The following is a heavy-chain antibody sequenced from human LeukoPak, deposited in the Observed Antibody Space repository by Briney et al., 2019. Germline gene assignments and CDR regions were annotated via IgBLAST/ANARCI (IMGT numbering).Heavy chain of an antibody. J-gene: IGHJ4*02. V-gene: IGHV1-58*01. CDR3: AAELRNSGSYFNFDY. Sequence: SVKVSCKASGFTFTSSAVQWVRQARGQRLEWIGRIVVGSGNTNYAQKFQERVTITRDMSTSTAYMELSSLRSEDTAVYYCAAELRNSGSYFNFDYWGQGTLVTVSS. CDR2: IVVGSGNT. D-gene: IGHD1-26*01. CDR1: GFTFTSSA.